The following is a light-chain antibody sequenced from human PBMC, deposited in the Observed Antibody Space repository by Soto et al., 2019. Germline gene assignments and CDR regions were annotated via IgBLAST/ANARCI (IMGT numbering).Light chain of an antibody. J-gene: IGLJ2*01. V-gene: IGLV1-51*01. CDR3: GTGDSSTVV. CDR2: DNN. Sequence: QSVLTQPPSVSAAPGQKVTISCSGSSSNIGNNYVSWYQQLPGTAPNLLIYDNNKRPSGIPDRFSGSKSGTSSTLGITGLQTGDEADYYCGTGDSSTVVFGGGTKLTVL. CDR1: SSNIGNNY.